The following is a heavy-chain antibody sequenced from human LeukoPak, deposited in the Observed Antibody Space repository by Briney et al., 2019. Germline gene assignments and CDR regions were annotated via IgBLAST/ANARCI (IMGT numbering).Heavy chain of an antibody. CDR3: ARIDAFDI. CDR2: ISSRGSYT. CDR1: GFTFSNYN. J-gene: IGHJ3*02. Sequence: GGSVRLSCAASGFTFSNYNMNWVRQAPGKGLEWVSYISSRGSYTYYADSVKGRFTISRDSAKNSLYLQMNSLRAEDTAVYYCARIDAFDIWGQETIVPVSS. V-gene: IGHV3-21*06.